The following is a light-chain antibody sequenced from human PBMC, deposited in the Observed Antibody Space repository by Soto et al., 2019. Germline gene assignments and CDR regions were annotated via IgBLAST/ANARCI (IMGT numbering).Light chain of an antibody. CDR1: TGTVTSGHY. Sequence: QAVVTQEPSLTVSPGGTVTLTCGSSTGTVTSGHYPYWFQQRPGQAPRTLIYDTNNKHSWTPARFSGSLLGGKAALTLSGAQPEDEADYYCLLSYSDATWVFGGGTKLTVL. V-gene: IGLV7-46*01. CDR2: DTN. CDR3: LLSYSDATWV. J-gene: IGLJ3*02.